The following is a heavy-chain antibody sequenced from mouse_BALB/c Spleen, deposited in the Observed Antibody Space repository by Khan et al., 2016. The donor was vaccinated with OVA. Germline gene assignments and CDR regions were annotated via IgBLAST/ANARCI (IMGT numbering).Heavy chain of an antibody. J-gene: IGHJ2*01. CDR1: GCIFTSYW. CDR2: IYPGTDNT. V-gene: IGHV1-76*01. CDR3: AREEALYYFDY. Sequence: QVQLKESGAELVRPGTSVKLSCKTSGCIFTSYWIHWVKQRSGQGLEWITRIYPGTDNTYYSEKFKDKATLTADKSSSTAYLQLSSLKSEDSAVFFCAREEALYYFDYWGQGTTLTVSS. D-gene: IGHD3-2*02.